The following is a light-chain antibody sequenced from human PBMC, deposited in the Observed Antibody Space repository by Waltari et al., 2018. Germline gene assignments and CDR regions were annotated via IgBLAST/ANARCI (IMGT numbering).Light chain of an antibody. Sequence: QSALTQPAPGPGSPGQSIPIPSPGTNIEVGGYNFVPWFQQHRGKAPNLIIYDGRKRPSGISNRFSGSKSGNTASLTISGLQAGDETDYYCCSYAGSSTWVFGGGTKLTVL. CDR3: CSYAGSSTWV. J-gene: IGLJ3*02. CDR2: DGR. V-gene: IGLV2-23*01. CDR1: NIEVGGYNF.